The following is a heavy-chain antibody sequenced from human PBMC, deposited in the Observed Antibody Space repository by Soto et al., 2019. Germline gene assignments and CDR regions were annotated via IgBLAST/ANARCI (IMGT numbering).Heavy chain of an antibody. CDR3: AKGQHCSSTSCYFYYYGMDV. CDR2: ISYDGSNK. V-gene: IGHV3-30*18. Sequence: QVQLVESGGGVVQPGRSLRLSCAASGFTFSSYAMHWVRQAPGKGLEWVAVISYDGSNKYYADSVKGRLTISRDNSKNTLYLQMNSLRAEDTAVYYCAKGQHCSSTSCYFYYYGMDVW. J-gene: IGHJ6*01. D-gene: IGHD2-2*01. CDR1: GFTFSSYA.